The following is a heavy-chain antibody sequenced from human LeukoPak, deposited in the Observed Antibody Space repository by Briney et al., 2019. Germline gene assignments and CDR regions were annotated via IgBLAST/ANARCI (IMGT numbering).Heavy chain of an antibody. D-gene: IGHD6-6*01. CDR2: ISCYNGHT. CDR1: GYSFTKYG. CDR3: ARREGRSASPFFFDS. J-gene: IGHJ4*02. Sequence: ASKKVSCKASGYSFTKYGLNWVRQAPGQGLQWMGWISCYNGHTHYAQNFQGRVTMTTDTSTNTAYMELRGLRSDDTAIYYCARREGRSASPFFFDSWGQGTLVTVSS. V-gene: IGHV1-18*01.